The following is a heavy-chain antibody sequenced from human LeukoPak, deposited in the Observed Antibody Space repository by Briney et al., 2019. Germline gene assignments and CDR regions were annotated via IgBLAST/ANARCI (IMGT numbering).Heavy chain of an antibody. D-gene: IGHD3-22*01. Sequence: ASVKVSCMASGYTFTSHGISWVRQAPGQGLEWMGWISAYKGDTKYAQKLQGRVTMTTDTSTRIAYMELRSLRSDDTAVYYCARAYPDTNYYDSSGYLDYWGQGTLVTVSS. CDR1: GYTFTSHG. CDR2: ISAYKGDT. CDR3: ARAYPDTNYYDSSGYLDY. J-gene: IGHJ4*02. V-gene: IGHV1-18*01.